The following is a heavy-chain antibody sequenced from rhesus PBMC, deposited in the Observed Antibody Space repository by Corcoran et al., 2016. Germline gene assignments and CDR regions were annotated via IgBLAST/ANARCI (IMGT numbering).Heavy chain of an antibody. Sequence: EVQLVESGGGLVQPGGSLRLSCAASGFTFSSYAMQWVHQAPGKGLAWVSSIGPGGDIYYADAVKGRFTISRDNAKNSLYLQMHSLRAEDTAVYYCARGPYYNIWTGYYTLYYYGLDSWGQGVVVTVSS. CDR3: ARGPYYNIWTGYYTLYYYGLDS. V-gene: IGHV3-72*01. J-gene: IGHJ6*01. CDR1: GFTFSSYA. D-gene: IGHD3-3*01. CDR2: IGPGGDI.